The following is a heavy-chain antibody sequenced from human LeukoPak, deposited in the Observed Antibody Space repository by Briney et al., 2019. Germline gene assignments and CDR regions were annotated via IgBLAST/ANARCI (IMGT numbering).Heavy chain of an antibody. CDR3: ASLDTAMVRDSEY. CDR2: IKSDESAI. CDR1: GFTFRNYW. Sequence: GGSLRLSCAASGFTFRNYWMSRVRQAPGQGLEWVAMIKSDESAIYYVDSVKGRFTISRDNAKNSLYLQMNSLRAEDTAVYYCASLDTAMVRDSEYWGQGTLVTVSS. J-gene: IGHJ4*02. V-gene: IGHV3-7*01. D-gene: IGHD5-18*01.